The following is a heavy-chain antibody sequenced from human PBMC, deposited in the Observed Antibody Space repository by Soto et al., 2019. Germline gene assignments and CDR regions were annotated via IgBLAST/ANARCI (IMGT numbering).Heavy chain of an antibody. J-gene: IGHJ4*02. D-gene: IGHD5-12*01. V-gene: IGHV4-31*03. CDR3: AISRGYSGYDFGY. CDR1: GGSISSGGYY. CDR2: IYYSGST. Sequence: SETLSLTCTVSGGSISSGGYYWSWIRQHPGKGLEWIGYIYYSGSTYYNPSLKSRVTISVDTSKNQFSLKLSSVTAADTAVYYCAISRGYSGYDFGYWGQGTLVTVSS.